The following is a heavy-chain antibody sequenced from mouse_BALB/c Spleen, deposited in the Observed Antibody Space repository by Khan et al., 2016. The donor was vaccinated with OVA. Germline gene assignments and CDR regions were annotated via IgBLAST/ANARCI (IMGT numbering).Heavy chain of an antibody. V-gene: IGHV3-2*02. Sequence: EVKLLESGPGLVKPSQSLSLTCTVTGYSITSEYAWNWIRQFPGNKLEWMGYIHYSGNTRSNPSLKSRTSITRATSKNQFFLQLHSVSTEDTATYYCARKDYYDYDPFPYGGQGTLVTVSA. CDR2: IHYSGNT. CDR1: GYSITSEYA. CDR3: ARKDYYDYDPFPY. D-gene: IGHD2-4*01. J-gene: IGHJ3*01.